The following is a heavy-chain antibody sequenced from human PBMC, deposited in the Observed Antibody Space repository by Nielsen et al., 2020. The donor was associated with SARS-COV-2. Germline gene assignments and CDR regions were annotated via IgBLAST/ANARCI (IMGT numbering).Heavy chain of an antibody. J-gene: IGHJ3*02. CDR1: GVSLSDFY. CDR3: ARHSPGGAFDI. CDR2: INQSGST. D-gene: IGHD3-16*01. Sequence: SETLSLTCSVSGVSLSDFYFWTWIRQSPGKGLEWIGEINQSGSTRYSPSLKSRVTISFDTSKNQFSLTQTSVTAADTAVYYCARHSPGGAFDIWGQGTMVTVSS. V-gene: IGHV4-34*01.